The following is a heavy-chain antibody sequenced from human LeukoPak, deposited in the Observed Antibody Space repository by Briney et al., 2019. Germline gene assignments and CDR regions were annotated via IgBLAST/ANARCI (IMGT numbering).Heavy chain of an antibody. J-gene: IGHJ6*02. Sequence: PGGSLRLSCAASGFTFSTYAMHWVRQAPGKGLEWVAVISYDGSSKYYADSVKGRFTISRDNSKNTLYLQMNSLRAEGTAVYYCAREWDQGYYDSSGYWLSYGMDVWGQGTTVTVSS. D-gene: IGHD3-22*01. CDR1: GFTFSTYA. CDR3: AREWDQGYYDSSGYWLSYGMDV. V-gene: IGHV3-30-3*01. CDR2: ISYDGSSK.